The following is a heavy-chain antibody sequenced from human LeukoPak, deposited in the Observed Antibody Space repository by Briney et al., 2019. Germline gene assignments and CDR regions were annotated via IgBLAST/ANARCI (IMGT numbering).Heavy chain of an antibody. J-gene: IGHJ4*02. V-gene: IGHV1-8*01. CDR2: MNPISGNT. D-gene: IGHD2-15*01. CDR3: AREMVVAANFDY. CDR1: GYTFTSYD. Sequence: ASVKVSCKASGYTFTSYDINWVRQATGQGLEWMGWMNPISGNTGYAQKFQGRVTMTRNTSISTAYMELSSLRSEDTAVYYCAREMVVAANFDYWGQGTLVTVSS.